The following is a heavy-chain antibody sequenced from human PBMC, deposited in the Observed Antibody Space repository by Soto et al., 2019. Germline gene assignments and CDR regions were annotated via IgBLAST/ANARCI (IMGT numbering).Heavy chain of an antibody. V-gene: IGHV3-23*01. CDR2: VTGSAGNT. CDR1: GFTFSSYA. CDR3: AKDYRTHRRGEVFDS. J-gene: IGHJ4*02. D-gene: IGHD3-10*01. Sequence: EVQLLESGGGLVQPGGSLRLSCAASGFTFSSYAMNWVRQAPGKGLEWVSVVTGSAGNTYYADSVKGRFTISRDNSRNTVYLQMNNLRAEDTAIYYCAKDYRTHRRGEVFDSWGQGTLVTVSS.